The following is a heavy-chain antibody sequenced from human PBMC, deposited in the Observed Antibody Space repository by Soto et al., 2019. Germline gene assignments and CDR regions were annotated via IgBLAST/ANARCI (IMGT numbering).Heavy chain of an antibody. Sequence: GGSLRLSCAASGFTFSSYGMHWVRQAPGKGLEWVAVISYDGSNKYYADSVKGRFTISRDNSKNTLYLQMNSLRAEDTAVYYCAKGVVVVAATDLNYFDYWGQGTLVTVAS. CDR1: GFTFSSYG. D-gene: IGHD2-15*01. J-gene: IGHJ4*02. V-gene: IGHV3-30*18. CDR2: ISYDGSNK. CDR3: AKGVVVVAATDLNYFDY.